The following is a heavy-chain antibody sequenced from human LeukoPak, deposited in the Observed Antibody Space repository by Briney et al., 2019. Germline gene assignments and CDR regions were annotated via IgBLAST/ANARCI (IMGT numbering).Heavy chain of an antibody. J-gene: IGHJ4*02. Sequence: GGSLRLSCAVSGFTLSDHNMDWVRQAAGKGLEWVGRTTNKAHSYTTEYAASVKGRFTISRDDSQNSLYLQMNSLKTEDTAVYYCARAPSGLDYWGQGILVTVSS. CDR2: TTNKAHSYTT. CDR3: ARAPSGLDY. D-gene: IGHD2-15*01. V-gene: IGHV3-72*01. CDR1: GFTLSDHN.